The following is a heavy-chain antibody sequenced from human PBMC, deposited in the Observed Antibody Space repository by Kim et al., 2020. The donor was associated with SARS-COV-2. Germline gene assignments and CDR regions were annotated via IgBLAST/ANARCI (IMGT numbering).Heavy chain of an antibody. CDR3: ARHPSGSYPFDY. D-gene: IGHD1-26*01. V-gene: IGHV4-59*08. J-gene: IGHJ4*02. Sequence: NYNPYLKRRVTISVDTSKNLFSLKLSSVAAADTAVYYCARHPSGSYPFDYWGQGTLVTVSS.